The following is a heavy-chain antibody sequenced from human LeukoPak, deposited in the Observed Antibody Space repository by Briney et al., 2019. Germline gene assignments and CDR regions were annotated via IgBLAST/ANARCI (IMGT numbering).Heavy chain of an antibody. CDR3: AKDISGPDYDFWSGSFDY. J-gene: IGHJ4*02. CDR2: FYSGGTT. CDR1: GFTVSSNY. D-gene: IGHD3-3*01. V-gene: IGHV3-53*05. Sequence: GGSLRLSCAASGFTVSSNYMSWVRQAPGKGLEWVSAFYSGGTTYYADSVKGRFTISRDNSKNSLYLQMNSLRTEDTALYYCAKDISGPDYDFWSGSFDYWGQGTLVTVSS.